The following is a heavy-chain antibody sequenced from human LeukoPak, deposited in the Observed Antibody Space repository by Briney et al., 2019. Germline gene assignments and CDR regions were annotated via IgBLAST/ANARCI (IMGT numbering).Heavy chain of an antibody. J-gene: IGHJ4*02. Sequence: ASVKVSCKASGYTFTSYAMNWVRQAPGQGLEWMGWINTNTGNPTYAQGFTGRFVFSLDTSVSTAYLQISSLKAEDAAVYYCARDVDIVLMVYAISYFDYWGQGTLVTVSS. CDR2: INTNTGNP. D-gene: IGHD2-8*01. CDR1: GYTFTSYA. CDR3: ARDVDIVLMVYAISYFDY. V-gene: IGHV7-4-1*02.